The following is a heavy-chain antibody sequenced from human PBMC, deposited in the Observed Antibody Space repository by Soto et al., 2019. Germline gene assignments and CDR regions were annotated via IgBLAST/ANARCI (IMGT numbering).Heavy chain of an antibody. Sequence: GGSLRLSCAASGFTFSSYAMHWVRQAPGKGLEWVAVISYDGSNKYYADSVKGRFTISRDNSKNTLYLQMNSLRAEDTAVYYCAREQGGDDAFDIWGQGTMVTVSS. CDR2: ISYDGSNK. CDR3: AREQGGDDAFDI. V-gene: IGHV3-30-3*01. D-gene: IGHD2-21*01. CDR1: GFTFSSYA. J-gene: IGHJ3*02.